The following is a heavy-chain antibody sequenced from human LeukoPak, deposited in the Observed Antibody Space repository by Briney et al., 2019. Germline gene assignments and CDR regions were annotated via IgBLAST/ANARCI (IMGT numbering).Heavy chain of an antibody. CDR2: ISSSSSTI. V-gene: IGHV3-48*01. Sequence: PGGSLRLSCAASGFTFSSYSMNWVRQAPGKGLEWVSYISSSSSTIYYADSVKGRFTISRDNAKNSQYLQMNSLRAEDTAVYYCASLGSIDYWGQGTLVTVSS. CDR3: ASLGSIDY. J-gene: IGHJ4*02. D-gene: IGHD3-16*01. CDR1: GFTFSSYS.